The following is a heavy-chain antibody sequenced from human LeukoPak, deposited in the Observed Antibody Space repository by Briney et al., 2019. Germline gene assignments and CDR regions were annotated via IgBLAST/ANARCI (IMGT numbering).Heavy chain of an antibody. CDR3: AGHIGPHGGDAFDI. CDR2: INPNSGGT. V-gene: IGHV1-2*04. CDR1: GYTFTGYY. J-gene: IGHJ3*02. D-gene: IGHD2-21*01. Sequence: SVKVSCKASGYTFTGYYMHWVRQAPGQGLEWMGWINPNSGGTNYAQKFQGWVTMTRDTSISTAYMELSRLRSDDTAVYYCAGHIGPHGGDAFDIWGQGTMVTVSS.